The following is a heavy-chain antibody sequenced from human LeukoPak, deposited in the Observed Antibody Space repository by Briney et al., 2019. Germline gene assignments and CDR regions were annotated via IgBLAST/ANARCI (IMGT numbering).Heavy chain of an antibody. CDR2: IYPGDSDT. Sequence: GESLKISCKGSGYSFTNYWIGWVRQMPGKGLEWMGIIYPGDSDTRYSPSFQGQVTISADKSITTAYLQWRRLQASDTAMYYCARVLVIMGGGSAQAFDIWGQGTMVTVSS. V-gene: IGHV5-51*01. CDR1: GYSFTNYW. CDR3: ARVLVIMGGGSAQAFDI. D-gene: IGHD3-22*01. J-gene: IGHJ3*02.